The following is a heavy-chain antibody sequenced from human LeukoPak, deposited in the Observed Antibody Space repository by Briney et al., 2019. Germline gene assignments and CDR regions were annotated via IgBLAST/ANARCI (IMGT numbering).Heavy chain of an antibody. Sequence: PSQTLSLTCTVSGRSLSSCGYYWSWIRQPPGKGVEWIGYYYYSGSTYYTQSLKSRVTISVHTSKNPFSMKLSSVTAADTAVYYCAREPTVTTKTQRKYAMDVWGQGTTVTVSS. CDR2: YYYSGST. J-gene: IGHJ6*02. D-gene: IGHD4-17*01. CDR3: AREPTVTTKTQRKYAMDV. CDR1: GRSLSSCGYY. V-gene: IGHV4-31*03.